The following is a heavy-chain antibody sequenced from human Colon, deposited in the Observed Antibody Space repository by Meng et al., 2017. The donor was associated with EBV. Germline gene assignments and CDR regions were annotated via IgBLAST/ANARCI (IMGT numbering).Heavy chain of an antibody. CDR2: IYHSGST. J-gene: IGHJ4*02. V-gene: IGHV4-30-2*01. CDR1: GDSISNGGYS. CDR3: ARDTSTWGNKGLDH. D-gene: IGHD7-27*01. Sequence: QLQLQECGSGLVKPSQTLSLTCVVSGDSISNGGYSWSWIRKPLGKGLEWIGYIYHSGSTKYNPSLKSRVIISIDTSKNQFSLNLSSVTAADTAEYYCARDTSTWGNKGLDHWGQGILVTVSS.